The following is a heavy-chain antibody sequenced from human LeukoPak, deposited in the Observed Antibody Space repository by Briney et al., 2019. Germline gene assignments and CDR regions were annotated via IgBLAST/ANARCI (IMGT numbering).Heavy chain of an antibody. D-gene: IGHD3-22*01. CDR2: VAFSGST. CDR3: ARDRKNYYDSSGYYLNYYYYYGMDV. J-gene: IGHJ6*02. CDR1: GFSFSNYA. Sequence: GGSLRLSCAASGFSFSNYALTWVRQGPGKGLEWVSAVAFSGSTYYADSVKGRFTISRDDSKNTLYLQMNSLRAEDTAVYYCARDRKNYYDSSGYYLNYYYYYGMDVWGQGTTVTVSS. V-gene: IGHV3-23*01.